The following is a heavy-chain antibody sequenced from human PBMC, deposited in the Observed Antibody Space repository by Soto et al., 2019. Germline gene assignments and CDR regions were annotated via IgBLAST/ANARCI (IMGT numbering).Heavy chain of an antibody. J-gene: IGHJ1*01. D-gene: IGHD3-10*01. CDR3: ARGVYGSGSDGYFQH. V-gene: IGHV4-4*03. CDR2: IYHSGST. CDR1: GGPTRSSNW. Sequence: QVQLQESGPGLLNPPGTLSLTCAVPGGPTRSSNWWSWVRNPPGKGLGWIGEIYHSGSTNYNPSLKSRVTISVDKSKNQFSLKLSSVTAADTAVYYCARGVYGSGSDGYFQHWGQGTLVTISS.